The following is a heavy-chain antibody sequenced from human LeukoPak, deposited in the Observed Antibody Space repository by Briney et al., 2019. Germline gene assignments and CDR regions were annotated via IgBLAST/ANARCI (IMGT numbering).Heavy chain of an antibody. D-gene: IGHD6-19*01. CDR1: GFTFSSYA. J-gene: IGHJ4*02. V-gene: IGHV3-23*01. CDR2: ISGSGTST. CDR3: ARGKGIAVSSFDS. Sequence: GGSLRLSCAASGFTFSSYAMSWVRQAPGKGLGWVSGISGSGTSTYYADSVKGRFTISRDNSKNTMSLQMNSLRAEDTALYYCARGKGIAVSSFDSWGQGTLVTVSS.